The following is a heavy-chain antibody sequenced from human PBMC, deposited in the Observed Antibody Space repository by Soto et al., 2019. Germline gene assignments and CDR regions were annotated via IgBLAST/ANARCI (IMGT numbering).Heavy chain of an antibody. Sequence: GASVKVSCKASGGTFSSYTISWVRQAPGQGLEWMGRIIPILGIANYAQKFQGRVTITADKSTSTAYMELSSLRSEDTAVYYCARGAPGIVATITYYYYMDVWGKGTTVTVSS. V-gene: IGHV1-69*02. CDR2: IIPILGIA. J-gene: IGHJ6*03. CDR3: ARGAPGIVATITYYYYMDV. CDR1: GGTFSSYT. D-gene: IGHD5-12*01.